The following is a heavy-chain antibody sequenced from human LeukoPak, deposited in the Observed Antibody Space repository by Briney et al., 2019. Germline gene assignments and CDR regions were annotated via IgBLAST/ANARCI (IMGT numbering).Heavy chain of an antibody. CDR3: AKSGGYGLIDY. D-gene: IGHD1-26*01. CDR2: IYDSGST. Sequence: SQTLSLTCTVSGASISGSGYYWGWIRQPPGKGLEWIGNIYDSGSTYYNASLQSRVTISIDTSKDQFSLRLSSVTAADTTMYYCAKSGGYGLIDYWGQGTLVTVSS. CDR1: GASISGSGYY. J-gene: IGHJ4*02. V-gene: IGHV4-39*01.